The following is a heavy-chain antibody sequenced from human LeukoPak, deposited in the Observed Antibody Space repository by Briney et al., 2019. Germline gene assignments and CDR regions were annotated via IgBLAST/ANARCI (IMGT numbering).Heavy chain of an antibody. CDR2: INHSGST. CDR3: ARNGVTMVRWSFDY. V-gene: IGHV4-34*01. CDR1: GGSFSGYY. D-gene: IGHD3-10*01. J-gene: IGHJ4*02. Sequence: PSETLSLTCAVYGGSFSGYYWSWIRQPPGKGLEWIGEINHSGSTNYNPSLKSRVTISVDTSKNQFSLKLSSVTAADTAVYYCARNGVTMVRWSFDYWGQGTLVTVSS.